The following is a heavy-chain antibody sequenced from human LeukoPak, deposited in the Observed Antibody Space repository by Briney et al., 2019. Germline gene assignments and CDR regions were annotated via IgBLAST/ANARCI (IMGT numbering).Heavy chain of an antibody. D-gene: IGHD5-12*01. V-gene: IGHV1-2*02. CDR3: ARDDKWLRQAVSIYYYYGMDV. CDR1: GYTFTGYY. Sequence: GASVKVSCKASGYTFTGYYMHWVRQGPGQGLEWRGWVNPNSGGTNYAQKFQGRVTMTRDTSISTAYMELGRLRSDDTAVYYCARDDKWLRQAVSIYYYYGMDVWGQGTTVTVSS. J-gene: IGHJ6*02. CDR2: VNPNSGGT.